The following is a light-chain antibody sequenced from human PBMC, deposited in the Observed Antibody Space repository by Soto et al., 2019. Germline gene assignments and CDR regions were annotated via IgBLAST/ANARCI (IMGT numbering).Light chain of an antibody. V-gene: IGLV2-14*01. CDR1: XXXXGGYNY. CDR3: SSYTSSSTLGV. CDR2: EVT. Sequence: QSVLTXPASVSGSPGQSXTXXXTXXXXXXGGYNYVSWYQQHPGKAPKLMIYEVTNRPSGVSNRFSGSKSGNTASLTISGLQAEDEADYYCSSYTSSSTLGVFGTGTKLTVL. J-gene: IGLJ1*01.